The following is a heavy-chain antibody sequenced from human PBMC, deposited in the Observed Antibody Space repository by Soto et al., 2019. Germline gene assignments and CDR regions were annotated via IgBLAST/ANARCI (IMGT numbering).Heavy chain of an antibody. D-gene: IGHD3-10*01. CDR2: ISFDGRKT. Sequence: QVQLVESGGGVVQPGRSLRLSCADSGFTFSAYAMHWVLQAPGKGLEWVAVISFDGRKTDYADSRKCRFTISRDNSKDTLYLQMNSLRAEDTAVYHWATLGSYTGNLDFLDYWGQGTRVTVFS. V-gene: IGHV3-30*04. CDR3: ATLGSYTGNLDFLDY. J-gene: IGHJ4*02. CDR1: GFTFSAYA.